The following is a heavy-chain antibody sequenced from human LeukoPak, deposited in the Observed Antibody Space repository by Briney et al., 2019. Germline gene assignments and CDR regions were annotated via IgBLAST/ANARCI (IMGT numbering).Heavy chain of an antibody. V-gene: IGHV4-59*01. CDR1: SVYNYSYY. CDR2: IYYSTTT. D-gene: IGHD6-6*01. J-gene: IGHJ6*03. CDR3: GRDWGVEARPGYMDV. Sequence: PSETLSLTCTVSSVYNYSYYWSWIRQPPGKGLEGVVYIYYSTTTNSNPSLNRRITISEDTSKNQFSQKLSPLTDAATACYFAGRDWGVEARPGYMDVWGKGTMVTVSS.